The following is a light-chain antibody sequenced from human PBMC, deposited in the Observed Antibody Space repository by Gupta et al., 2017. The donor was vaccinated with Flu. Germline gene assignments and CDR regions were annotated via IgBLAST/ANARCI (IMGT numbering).Light chain of an antibody. CDR3: QQRTT. Sequence: EVVLTQSPATLSLSPGERASLSCRASQSISNFLAWYHQKPGQAPRLIIYDASKRATGIPVRFSGSGSGTDFTRTISSLEPEDFGMYDCQQRTTFGLGTKVEIK. CDR2: DAS. V-gene: IGKV3-11*01. J-gene: IGKJ1*01. CDR1: QSISNF.